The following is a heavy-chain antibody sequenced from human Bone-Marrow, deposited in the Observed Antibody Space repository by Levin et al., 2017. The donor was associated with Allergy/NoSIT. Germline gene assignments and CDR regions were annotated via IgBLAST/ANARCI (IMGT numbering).Heavy chain of an antibody. V-gene: IGHV3-30-3*01. D-gene: IGHD2-2*01. CDR2: ISYDGSNK. CDR3: ARDSKRYCSSTSCLQPGDY. J-gene: IGHJ4*02. Sequence: GESLKISCAASGFTFSSYAMHWVRQAPGKGLEWVAVISYDGSNKYYADSVKGRFTISRDNSKNTLYLQMNSLRAEDTAVYYCARDSKRYCSSTSCLQPGDYWGQGTLVTVSS. CDR1: GFTFSSYA.